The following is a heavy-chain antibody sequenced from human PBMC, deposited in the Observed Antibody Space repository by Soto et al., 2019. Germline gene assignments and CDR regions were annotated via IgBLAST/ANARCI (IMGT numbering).Heavy chain of an antibody. CDR2: ISGSGGST. J-gene: IGHJ4*02. Sequence: GGSLRLSCAASGFTFSSYAMSWVRQAPGKGLEWVSAISGSGGSTYYADSVKGRFTISRDNSKNTLYLQMNSLRAEDTAVYYCAKGDVVDPYMVRGVLSTVHWGQGTLVTVSS. CDR1: GFTFSSYA. D-gene: IGHD3-10*01. CDR3: AKGDVVDPYMVRGVLSTVH. V-gene: IGHV3-23*01.